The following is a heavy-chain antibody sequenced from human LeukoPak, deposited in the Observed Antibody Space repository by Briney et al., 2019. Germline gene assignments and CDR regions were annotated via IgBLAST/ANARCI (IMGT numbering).Heavy chain of an antibody. Sequence: SGPTLVKPTQTLTLTCTFSGFSLSTSGVGVGWIRQPPGKALEWLALIYWDDDKRYGPSLKSRLTITKDTSKNQVVLTMTNMHPVDTATYYCAHRGRLRWGNYFDYWGQGTLVTVSS. CDR2: IYWDDDK. J-gene: IGHJ4*02. V-gene: IGHV2-5*05. D-gene: IGHD5-12*01. CDR3: AHRGRLRWGNYFDY. CDR1: GFSLSTSGVG.